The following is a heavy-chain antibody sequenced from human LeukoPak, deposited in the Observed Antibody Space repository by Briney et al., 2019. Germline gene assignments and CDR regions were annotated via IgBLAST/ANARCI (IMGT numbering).Heavy chain of an antibody. V-gene: IGHV3-73*01. J-gene: IGHJ4*02. Sequence: GGSLRLSCAASGFTFSDSAIHWVRQDSGKGLEWVGRIRSKGKDYATAYAASVKGRFTISRDNAKNSLLLQMNSLRAEDTAVYYCARGTPTTRDFDYWGQGTLVTVSS. CDR3: ARGTPTTRDFDY. D-gene: IGHD4-11*01. CDR2: IRSKGKDYAT. CDR1: GFTFSDSA.